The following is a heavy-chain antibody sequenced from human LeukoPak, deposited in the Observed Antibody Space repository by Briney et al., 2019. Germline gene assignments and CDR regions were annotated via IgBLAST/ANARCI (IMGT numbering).Heavy chain of an antibody. CDR3: AKDYWEWSRVN. CDR2: ISCSGDSI. J-gene: IGHJ4*02. D-gene: IGHD3-3*01. Sequence: GGPLRLSCAASGLTFSSHALRWVRPAPGKGVEWVSVISCSGDSIHHAGSVRGRFPISKDNSKNTPYLQMESLKAEDTAVYYYAKDYWEWSRVNWGQGTLVTVPS. CDR1: GLTFSSHA. V-gene: IGHV3-23*01.